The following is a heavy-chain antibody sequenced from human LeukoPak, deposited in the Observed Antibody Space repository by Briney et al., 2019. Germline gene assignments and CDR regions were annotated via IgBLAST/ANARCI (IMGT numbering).Heavy chain of an antibody. D-gene: IGHD2-2*01. J-gene: IGHJ4*02. CDR1: GVSLSSYY. CDR2: IYHSGSN. V-gene: IGHV4-59*01. Sequence: SETLSLTCTVSGVSLSSYYWSWIRQPPGKGLEWMGYIYHSGSNSYNPSLKRRVTISVDTSKYQFSLKLSSVTAADTALYYCASDLRGSSCYDYWGQGTLVTVSS. CDR3: ASDLRGSSCYDY.